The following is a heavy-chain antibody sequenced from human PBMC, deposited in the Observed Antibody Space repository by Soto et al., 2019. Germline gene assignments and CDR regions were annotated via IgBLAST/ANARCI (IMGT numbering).Heavy chain of an antibody. J-gene: IGHJ4*02. CDR1: GGSFSDYY. CDR3: ARGDILTGYEQIDY. Sequence: SETLSLTCAVYGGSFSDYYWSWIRQPPGKGLEWIGEINHSGSTNYNPSLKSRVTISVDTSKNQFSLKLSSVTAADTAVYYCARGDILTGYEQIDYWGQGNLVTVSS. D-gene: IGHD3-9*01. V-gene: IGHV4-34*01. CDR2: INHSGST.